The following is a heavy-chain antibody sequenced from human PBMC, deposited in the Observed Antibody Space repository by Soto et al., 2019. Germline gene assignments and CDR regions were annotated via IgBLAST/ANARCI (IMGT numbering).Heavy chain of an antibody. D-gene: IGHD2-21*02. J-gene: IGHJ6*02. CDR3: TREDDGGDSLDV. V-gene: IGHV4-30-4*08. CDR2: IHHSGSI. Sequence: QVQLQQSGPGLVKPSQTLSLTCTVSGDSISSDYYYCTWIRQSPVKGLEWIVYIHHSGSILYIPSLKSRVKISVDTSKNQFYLHLTSVTAADTAVYFYTREDDGGDSLDVWGQGTTVTVSS. CDR1: GDSISSDYYY.